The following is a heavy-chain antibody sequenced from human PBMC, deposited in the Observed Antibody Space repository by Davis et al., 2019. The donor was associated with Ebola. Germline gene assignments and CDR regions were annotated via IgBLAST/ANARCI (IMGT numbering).Heavy chain of an antibody. V-gene: IGHV1-46*01. D-gene: IGHD2-15*01. CDR2: INPSGGST. Sequence: AASVNVSCKASGYTFTSYYMHWVRQAPGQGLEWMGIINPSGGSTSYAQKFQGRVTMTRDTSTSTVYMELSSLRSEDTAVYYCARDRIVVVVGANANGGIYYYGTDVWGKGTTVTVSS. J-gene: IGHJ6*04. CDR1: GYTFTSYY. CDR3: ARDRIVVVVGANANGGIYYYGTDV.